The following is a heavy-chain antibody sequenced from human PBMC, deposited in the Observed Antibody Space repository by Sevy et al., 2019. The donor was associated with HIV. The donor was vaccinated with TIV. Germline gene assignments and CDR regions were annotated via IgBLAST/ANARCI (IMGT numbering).Heavy chain of an antibody. Sequence: GGSLRLSCAASGFAFSNYYAMHWVRQAPGKGLEWVALIWYDGTIKYYADSVKGRFTISRDNSKDTLFLQMNSLTPKDTAVYYCARGGGYCGGDCYSIDYWGQGALVTVSS. CDR2: IWYDGTIK. CDR1: GFAFSNYYA. CDR3: ARGGGYCGGDCYSIDY. J-gene: IGHJ4*02. D-gene: IGHD2-21*02. V-gene: IGHV3-33*08.